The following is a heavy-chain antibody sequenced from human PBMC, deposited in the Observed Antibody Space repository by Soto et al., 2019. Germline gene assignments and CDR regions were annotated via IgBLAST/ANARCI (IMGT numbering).Heavy chain of an antibody. CDR3: ARPGIGSY. J-gene: IGHJ4*02. Sequence: GASVKVSCKASGYTFTSYGISWVRQAPGQGLEWMGWISAYNGNTNYAQKLQGRVTMTRNTSISTAYMELSSLRSEDTAVYYRARPGIGSYWGQGTLVTVSS. V-gene: IGHV1-18*01. CDR1: GYTFTSYG. D-gene: IGHD3-10*01. CDR2: ISAYNGNT.